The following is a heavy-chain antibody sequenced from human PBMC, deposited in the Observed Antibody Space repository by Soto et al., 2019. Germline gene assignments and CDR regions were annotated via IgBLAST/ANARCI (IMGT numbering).Heavy chain of an antibody. J-gene: IGHJ4*02. CDR2: ISSSSTYT. Sequence: QVQVVESGGGLVKPGGSLRLSCAASGFTLSDYYMSWIRQAPGKGLEWVSDISSSSTYTNYADSVKGRFTISRDNAKKSLYLQMNSLRAEDTAVYYCAREDVDTTMVYFDYWGQGTLVTVSS. CDR1: GFTLSDYY. D-gene: IGHD5-18*01. V-gene: IGHV3-11*06. CDR3: AREDVDTTMVYFDY.